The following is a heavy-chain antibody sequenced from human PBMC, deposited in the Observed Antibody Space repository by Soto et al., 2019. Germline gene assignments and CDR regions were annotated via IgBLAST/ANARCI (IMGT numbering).Heavy chain of an antibody. Sequence: QVQLLQSGAEVKKPGASVKVSCKASGYTFTNYGITWVRQAPGQGLEWMGWISAYNGDTHYTQRFQGRVTMTTDTSTSTAYMELRGLRSDGTAVYSCSCVRQLVGYFYDYLDVWGKGTPVTVSS. CDR3: SCVRQLVGYFYDYLDV. J-gene: IGHJ6*03. CDR1: GYTFTNYG. V-gene: IGHV1-18*01. CDR2: ISAYNGDT. D-gene: IGHD6-6*01.